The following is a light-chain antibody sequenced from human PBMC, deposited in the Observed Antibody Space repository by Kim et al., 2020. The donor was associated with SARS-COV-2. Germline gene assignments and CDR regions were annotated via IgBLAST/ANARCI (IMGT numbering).Light chain of an antibody. CDR3: QQYGSSPLT. V-gene: IGKV3-20*01. J-gene: IGKJ4*01. CDR1: QSVSSSY. CDR2: GAS. Sequence: EIVLTQSPGTLSLSPGERATLSCRASQSVSSSYLAWHQQKPGQAPRLLIYGASNRATGIPDRFSGSGSGTDFTLTINRLEPEDFAVYYCQQYGSSPLTFGGGTKVDIK.